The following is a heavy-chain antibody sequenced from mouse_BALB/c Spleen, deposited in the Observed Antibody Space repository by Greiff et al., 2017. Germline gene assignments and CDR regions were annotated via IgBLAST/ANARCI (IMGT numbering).Heavy chain of an antibody. CDR1: GYAFSSYW. Sequence: VKLQESGAELVRPGSSVKISCKASGYAFSSYWMNWVKQRPGQGLEWIGQIYPGDGDTNYNGKFKGKATLTANKSSSTAYMQLSSLTSEDSAVYFCGVTTVVGRGAMDYWGQGTSVTVSS. CDR2: IYPGDGDT. CDR3: GVTTVVGRGAMDY. J-gene: IGHJ4*01. D-gene: IGHD1-1*01. V-gene: IGHV1-80*01.